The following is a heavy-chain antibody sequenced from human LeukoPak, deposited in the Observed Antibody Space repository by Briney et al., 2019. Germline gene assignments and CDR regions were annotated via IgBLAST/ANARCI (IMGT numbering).Heavy chain of an antibody. CDR1: GGSISSGGYY. CDR3: ARVRTISSSGPMRYYYYYYMDV. CDR2: IYYSGST. V-gene: IGHV4-31*03. J-gene: IGHJ6*03. D-gene: IGHD6-6*01. Sequence: SQTLSLTCTVSGGSISSGGYYWSWIRQHPGKGLEWIGYIYYSGSTYYNPSLKSRVTISVDTSRNQFSLKLSSVTAADTAVYYCARVRTISSSGPMRYYYYYYMDVWGKGTTVTVSS.